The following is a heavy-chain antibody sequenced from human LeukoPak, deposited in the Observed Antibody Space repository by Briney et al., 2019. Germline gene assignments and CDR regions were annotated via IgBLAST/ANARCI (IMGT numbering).Heavy chain of an antibody. Sequence: SETLSLTCTVSGGSISSGGYYWSWIRQHPGKGLEWIGYIYYSGSTYYNPSLKSRVTISVDTSKNQFSLKLSSVTAADTAVYYCARRFRGDSSGRPFDYWGQGTLVTVSS. D-gene: IGHD3-22*01. V-gene: IGHV4-31*03. CDR3: ARRFRGDSSGRPFDY. J-gene: IGHJ4*02. CDR2: IYYSGST. CDR1: GGSISSGGYY.